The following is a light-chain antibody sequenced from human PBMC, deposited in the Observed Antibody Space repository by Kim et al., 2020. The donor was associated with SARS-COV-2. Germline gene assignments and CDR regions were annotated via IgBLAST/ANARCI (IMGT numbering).Light chain of an antibody. CDR3: QVWDSATDPSPKGV. J-gene: IGLJ1*01. CDR2: RDS. CDR1: NIGRKF. Sequence: TARLTCAGDNIGRKFVHGYQQKPGQAPVLVINRDSDRPSGIPERFSGSNSGNTATLTINRVEAGDEAEYYCQVWDSATDPSPKGVFGSGTKVTVL. V-gene: IGLV3-21*04.